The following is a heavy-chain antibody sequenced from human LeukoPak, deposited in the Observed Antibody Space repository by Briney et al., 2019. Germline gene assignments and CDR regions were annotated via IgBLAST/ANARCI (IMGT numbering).Heavy chain of an antibody. CDR1: GYTLTELS. CDR3: ATQWPVGEPTRYDAFDI. J-gene: IGHJ3*02. D-gene: IGHD6-19*01. CDR2: FDPEDGET. V-gene: IGHV1-24*01. Sequence: ASVKVSCKVSGYTLTELSMHWVRRAPGKGLEWMGGFDPEDGETIYAQKFQGRVTMTEDTSTDTAYMELSSLRSEDTAVYYCATQWPVGEPTRYDAFDIWGQGTMVTVSS.